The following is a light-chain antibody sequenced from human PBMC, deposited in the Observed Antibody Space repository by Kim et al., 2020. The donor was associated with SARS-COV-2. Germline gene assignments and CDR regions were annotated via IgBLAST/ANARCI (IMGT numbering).Light chain of an antibody. CDR1: KWGDKY. Sequence: VSPGQPDSITCSGDKWGDKYACWYQQKPGQSPVLVIYQDSKRPSGIPERFSGSNSGNTATLTIRGTQAMDEADYYCQAWDSSTAVFGGGTQLTVL. CDR2: QDS. J-gene: IGLJ3*02. V-gene: IGLV3-1*01. CDR3: QAWDSSTAV.